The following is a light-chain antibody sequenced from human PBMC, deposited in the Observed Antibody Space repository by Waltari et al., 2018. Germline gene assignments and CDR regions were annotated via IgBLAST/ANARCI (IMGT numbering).Light chain of an antibody. J-gene: IGLJ2*01. CDR1: SSYVGGYNY. CDR3: CSYAGSYTYVV. Sequence: QSALTQPRPVSGSPGQSVTISCTGTSSYVGGYNYVSWYQQHPGKAPKLMIYDVNKRPSGVPDRFSGSKSGNTASLTISGLQAEDEADYHCCSYAGSYTYVVFGGGTKLTVL. V-gene: IGLV2-11*01. CDR2: DVN.